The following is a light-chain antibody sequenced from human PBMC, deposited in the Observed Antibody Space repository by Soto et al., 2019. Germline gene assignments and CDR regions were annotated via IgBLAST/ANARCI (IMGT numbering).Light chain of an antibody. CDR3: QQSYSTPLT. Sequence: DIQMTQSPSTLSASVGDRVTITCLASQSISHFLAWYQQKPGKVPKLLIYDASNLGSGVPSRFSGSGSGTDFTLTISSLQPEDFATYYCQQSYSTPLTFGGGTKVDIK. CDR1: QSISHF. CDR2: DAS. J-gene: IGKJ4*01. V-gene: IGKV1-39*01.